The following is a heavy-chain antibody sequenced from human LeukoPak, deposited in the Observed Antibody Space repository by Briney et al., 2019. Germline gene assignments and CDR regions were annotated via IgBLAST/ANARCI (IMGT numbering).Heavy chain of an antibody. CDR1: GFTFSKYA. J-gene: IGHJ4*02. CDR2: ISPSDGNT. CDR3: AKDSSVPYGITD. V-gene: IGHV3-23*01. Sequence: GGSLRLSCAASGFTFSKYAMSWVRQAPGKGLEWVSAISPSDGNTFYAGSVKGRFTTSRDNFKNTLSLQMNSLRAEDTALYYCAKDSSVPYGITDWGQGTLVTVSS. D-gene: IGHD4-17*01.